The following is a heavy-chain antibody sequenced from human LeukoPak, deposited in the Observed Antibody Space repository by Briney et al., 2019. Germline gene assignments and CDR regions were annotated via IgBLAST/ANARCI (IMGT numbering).Heavy chain of an antibody. CDR3: ARGKEEIVVVPAAAAGYYYYYMDV. D-gene: IGHD2-2*01. V-gene: IGHV4-34*01. Sequence: SETLSLTCAVYGGSFSDYYWSWIRQPPGKGLEWIGEINHSGSTNYNPSLKSRVTISVDTSKNQFSLKLSSVTAADTAVYYCARGKEEIVVVPAAAAGYYYYYMDVWGKRTTVTVSS. CDR1: GGSFSDYY. J-gene: IGHJ6*03. CDR2: INHSGST.